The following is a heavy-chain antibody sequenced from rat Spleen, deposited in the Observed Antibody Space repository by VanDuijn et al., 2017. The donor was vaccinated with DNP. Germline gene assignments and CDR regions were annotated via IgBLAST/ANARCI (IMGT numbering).Heavy chain of an antibody. CDR2: ISYDGSST. J-gene: IGHJ2*01. CDR3: ARLGGD. Sequence: EVQLVESGGGLVQPGRSLKLSCAASGFTFSNYGMHWIRQAPTKGLEWVATISYDGSSTYYGDSVKGRFAISRDNAKSTLYLQMNSLRSEDTATYYCARLGGDWGQGVMVTVSS. V-gene: IGHV5-29*01. CDR1: GFTFSNYG. D-gene: IGHD5-1*01.